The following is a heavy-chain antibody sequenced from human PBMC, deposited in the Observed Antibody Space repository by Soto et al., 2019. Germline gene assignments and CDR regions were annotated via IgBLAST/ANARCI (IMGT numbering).Heavy chain of an antibody. CDR1: GFTFSSYA. V-gene: IGHV3-64D*06. J-gene: IGHJ5*02. D-gene: IGHD2-2*01. Sequence: PGGSLRLSCSASGFTFSSYAMHWVRQAPGKGLEYVSAISSNGGSTYYADSVKGRFTISKDNSKNTLYLQMSSLRAEDTAVYYCVKEGCSSTSCYLNEAWFDPWGQGTLFAVSS. CDR2: ISSNGGST. CDR3: VKEGCSSTSCYLNEAWFDP.